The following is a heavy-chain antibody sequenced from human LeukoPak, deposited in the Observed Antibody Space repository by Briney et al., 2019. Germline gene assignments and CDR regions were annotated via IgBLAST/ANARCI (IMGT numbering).Heavy chain of an antibody. J-gene: IGHJ4*02. CDR3: ATKSGNYYNY. CDR1: GFTFSSYT. Sequence: GGSLRLSCAASGFTFSSYTMSWVRQAPGKGLEWVASIRQDGSDKYYVDSVKGRFTISRDNAKKSLYLQINSLRTEDTAVYYCATKSGNYYNYWGRGSLVTVSS. V-gene: IGHV3-7*03. D-gene: IGHD1-26*01. CDR2: IRQDGSDK.